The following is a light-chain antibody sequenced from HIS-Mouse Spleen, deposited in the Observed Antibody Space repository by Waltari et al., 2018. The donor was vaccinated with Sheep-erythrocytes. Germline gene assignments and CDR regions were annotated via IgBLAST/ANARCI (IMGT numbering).Light chain of an antibody. CDR3: CSYAGSYNHV. CDR2: DVS. CDR1: SSDVGGYNY. Sequence: QSALTQPRSVSGSPGQSVTISCTGTSSDVGGYNYVSWYQQHPGKAPKLMIYDVSKQPSGVPDRFPGSTSGNTASLTISGLQAEDEADYYCCSYAGSYNHVFATGTKVTVL. V-gene: IGLV2-11*01. J-gene: IGLJ1*01.